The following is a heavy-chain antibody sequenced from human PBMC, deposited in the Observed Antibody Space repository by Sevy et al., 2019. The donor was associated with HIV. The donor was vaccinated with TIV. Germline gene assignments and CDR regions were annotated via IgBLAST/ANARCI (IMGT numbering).Heavy chain of an antibody. V-gene: IGHV1-2*02. CDR1: GYAFTDYY. Sequence: ASVKVSCKASGYAFTDYYIHWLRQAPGQGPEWMGWINPDTGVAASAQKFQGRVIMTRDTSISTAYMELNKLTSDDTAVYYCTRRPDSSGPMLYSGQGTSVTVSS. J-gene: IGHJ4*02. D-gene: IGHD2-8*01. CDR3: TRRPDSSGPMLY. CDR2: INPDTGVA.